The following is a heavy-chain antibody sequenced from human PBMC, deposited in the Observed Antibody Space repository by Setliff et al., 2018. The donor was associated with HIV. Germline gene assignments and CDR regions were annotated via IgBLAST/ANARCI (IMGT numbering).Heavy chain of an antibody. Sequence: GGSLRLSCAASGFTVSSDYMSWVRQAPGKGLEWVSVIYSGGSTYYAESVKGRFTISRHNSKNTVYLQMNSLRTEDTAVYYCARAGGTEDAFDIWGQGTMVTVS. CDR3: ARAGGTEDAFDI. CDR1: GFTVSSDY. J-gene: IGHJ3*02. CDR2: IYSGGST. D-gene: IGHD6-19*01. V-gene: IGHV3-53*04.